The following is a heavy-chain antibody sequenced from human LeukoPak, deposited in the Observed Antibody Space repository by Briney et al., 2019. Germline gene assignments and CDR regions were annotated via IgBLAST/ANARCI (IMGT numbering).Heavy chain of an antibody. Sequence: PSETLSLTCTVSGGSISSSSAYWGWIRQPPGKGLERIGSIYYSKNTYYNPSLKSRVTISADTSKNQFSLTLGSVSATDTAVYYCVSPRGFSYGYFDYWGQGTLVTVSS. CDR1: GGSISSSSAY. V-gene: IGHV4-39*01. D-gene: IGHD5-18*01. CDR2: IYYSKNT. J-gene: IGHJ4*02. CDR3: VSPRGFSYGYFDY.